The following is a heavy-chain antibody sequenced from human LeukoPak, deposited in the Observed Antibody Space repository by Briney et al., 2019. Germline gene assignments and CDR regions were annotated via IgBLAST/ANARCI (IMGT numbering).Heavy chain of an antibody. J-gene: IGHJ6*04. Sequence: RASVKVSCKASGYTFTSYVMRWVRQAPGQSLEWMGWINAGNGNTKYSQKFQGRVTITTDTSASTAYMELSSLRSEDTAVYYCARFDYGLTSRNYGIDVWGKGTTVTVSS. D-gene: IGHD3-10*01. CDR2: INAGNGNT. CDR1: GYTFTSYV. CDR3: ARFDYGLTSRNYGIDV. V-gene: IGHV1-3*01.